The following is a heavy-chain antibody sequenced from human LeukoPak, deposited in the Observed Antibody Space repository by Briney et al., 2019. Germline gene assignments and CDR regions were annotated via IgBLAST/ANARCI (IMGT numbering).Heavy chain of an antibody. V-gene: IGHV4-59*01. Sequence: PSETLSLTCTVSGGSISSYYWSWIRQPPGKGLEWIGYIHYSGSTNYNPSLKSRVTISVDTSKNQFSLKLSSVTAADTAVYYCARADSSGWIFDYWGQGTLVTVSS. CDR2: IHYSGST. J-gene: IGHJ4*02. D-gene: IGHD6-19*01. CDR3: ARADSSGWIFDY. CDR1: GGSISSYY.